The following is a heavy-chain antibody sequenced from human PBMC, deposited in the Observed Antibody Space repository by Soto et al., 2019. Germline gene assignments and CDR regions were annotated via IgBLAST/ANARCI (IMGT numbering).Heavy chain of an antibody. V-gene: IGHV1-69*06. CDR2: IIPMIGAT. CDR3: ARYWSAGTLYGAFDI. J-gene: IGHJ3*02. D-gene: IGHD2-15*01. Sequence: QVQLVQSGSEVKKPGSSVKVSCKASGGTFSDFTLSWLRQAPGRGLEWMGGIIPMIGATNNAQKLKGRLTITADKSTGTVHMELNSLRSDDTAVYYCARYWSAGTLYGAFDIWGQGTEVTVSP. CDR1: GGTFSDFT.